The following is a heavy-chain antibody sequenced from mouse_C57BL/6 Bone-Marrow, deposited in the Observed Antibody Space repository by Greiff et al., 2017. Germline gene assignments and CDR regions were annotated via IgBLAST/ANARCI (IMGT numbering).Heavy chain of an antibody. Sequence: VQLKESGPELVKPGASVKIPCKASGYTFTDYNMDWVKQSHGKSLEWIGEINPNNGGTIYNQKFKGKATLTVDKSSSTAYMELRSLTSEDTAVYYCARGLGYAMDYWGQGTSVTVSS. J-gene: IGHJ4*01. D-gene: IGHD2-2*01. CDR2: INPNNGGT. CDR3: ARGLGYAMDY. V-gene: IGHV1-18*01. CDR1: GYTFTDYN.